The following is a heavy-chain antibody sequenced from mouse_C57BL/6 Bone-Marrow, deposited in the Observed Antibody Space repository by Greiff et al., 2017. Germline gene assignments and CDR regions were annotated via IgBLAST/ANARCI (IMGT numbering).Heavy chain of an antibody. CDR2: ISSGSSTI. J-gene: IGHJ2*01. V-gene: IGHV5-17*01. CDR3: ARTDYGSSFDD. CDR1: GFTFSDYG. Sequence: EVQLQQSGGGLVKPGGSLKLSCAASGFTFSDYGMHWVRQAPEKGLEWVAYISSGSSTIYYADTVKGRFTISRDNSKNTLFLQLTSLRAEYTARYYCARTDYGSSFDDWGKGTTLTVAS. D-gene: IGHD1-1*01.